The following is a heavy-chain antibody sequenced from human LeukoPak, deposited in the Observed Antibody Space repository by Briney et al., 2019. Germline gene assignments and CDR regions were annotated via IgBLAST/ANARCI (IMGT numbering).Heavy chain of an antibody. Sequence: ASVTVSCKASGYTFNENYIHWVRQAPGQGLEWMGRLNPINGDTKYAHPFNGRVTMTMDTSISTVYMELKTLTSDDTAVYYCARHDGYGSGRWDWFDPWGQGTLVTVSS. J-gene: IGHJ5*02. CDR3: ARHDGYGSGRWDWFDP. V-gene: IGHV1-2*06. CDR2: LNPINGDT. D-gene: IGHD3-10*01. CDR1: GYTFNENY.